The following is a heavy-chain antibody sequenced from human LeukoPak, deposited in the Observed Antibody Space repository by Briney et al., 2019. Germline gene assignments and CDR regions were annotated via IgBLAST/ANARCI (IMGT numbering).Heavy chain of an antibody. CDR3: VKSGSYSSPYYFDY. J-gene: IGHJ4*02. V-gene: IGHV3-9*03. CDR1: GFTFDNYA. D-gene: IGHD3-10*01. CDR2: ITWNSGSI. Sequence: PGRSLRLSCAASGFTFDNYAMYWVRQAPGKGLEWVSGITWNSGSIDYADSVKGRFTISRDNANNSLYLQMNSLRPEDMALYYCVKSGSYSSPYYFDYWGQGTLVTVSS.